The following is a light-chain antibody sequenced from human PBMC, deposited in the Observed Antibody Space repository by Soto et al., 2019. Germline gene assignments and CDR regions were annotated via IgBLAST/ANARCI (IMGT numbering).Light chain of an antibody. CDR3: QQXGSLPQP. V-gene: IGKV3-20*01. CDR2: GAS. J-gene: IGKJ1*01. CDR1: QSVSSNY. Sequence: EIVLTQSPGTLSLSPGERATLSCRASQSVSSNYLAWYQQKPGQAPRLLIYGASSRATGIPDRFSGSGSGTAFTLTIRRLEPEDFAVYYCQQXGSLPQPFGQGTKVDIK.